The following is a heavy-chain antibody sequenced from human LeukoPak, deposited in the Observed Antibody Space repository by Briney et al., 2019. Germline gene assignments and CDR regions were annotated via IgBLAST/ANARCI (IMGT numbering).Heavy chain of an antibody. CDR1: GGSISSGGYY. D-gene: IGHD5-24*01. Sequence: SETLSLTCTVSGGSISSGGYYWSWIRQHPGKGLEWIGYIYYSGSTYYNPSLKSRVTISVDTSKNQFSLKLSSVTAADTAVYYCARGPDPYGYNSHYFDYWGQGTLVTVSS. J-gene: IGHJ4*02. V-gene: IGHV4-31*03. CDR3: ARGPDPYGYNSHYFDY. CDR2: IYYSGST.